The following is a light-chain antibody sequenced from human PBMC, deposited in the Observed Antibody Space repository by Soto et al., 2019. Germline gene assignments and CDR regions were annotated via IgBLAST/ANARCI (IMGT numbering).Light chain of an antibody. V-gene: IGLV1-44*01. CDR2: NNN. CDR1: SSNIGSYT. J-gene: IGLJ2*01. Sequence: QLVLTQPPSASGTPGQRVTISCSGSSSNIGSYTVNWYQLLPGTAPKLLIYNNNHRPSGVPDRFSGSKSGTSASLAISGLQFEDETDYYWAAWDDSLNGRLFGGGVKLTVL. CDR3: AAWDDSLNGRL.